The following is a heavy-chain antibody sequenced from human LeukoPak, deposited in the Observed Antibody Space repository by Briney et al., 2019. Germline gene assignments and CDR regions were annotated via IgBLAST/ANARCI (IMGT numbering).Heavy chain of an antibody. CDR3: ARVHYDFWSGYWSAWFDP. CDR2: ISAYNGNT. D-gene: IGHD3-3*01. J-gene: IGHJ5*02. Sequence: GASVKVSCKASGGTFSSYAISWVRQAPGQGLEWMGWISAYNGNTNYAQKLQGGVTMTTDTSTSTAYMELRSLRSDDTAVYYCARVHYDFWSGYWSAWFDPWGQGTLVTVSS. V-gene: IGHV1-18*01. CDR1: GGTFSSYA.